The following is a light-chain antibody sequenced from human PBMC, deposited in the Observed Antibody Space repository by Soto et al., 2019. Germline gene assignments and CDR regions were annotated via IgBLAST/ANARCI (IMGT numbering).Light chain of an antibody. Sequence: DIVMTQSPDSLAVSLGERATINCKSSQSVLYSSNNKNYLAWYQQKPGQPPKLLIYWASTRESGVPDRFSGSGSGTDFTLTISXLQAEDVAVYYCQQYYSTRTFGQGTKVDTK. CDR3: QQYYSTRT. CDR1: QSVLYSSNNKNY. V-gene: IGKV4-1*01. J-gene: IGKJ1*01. CDR2: WAS.